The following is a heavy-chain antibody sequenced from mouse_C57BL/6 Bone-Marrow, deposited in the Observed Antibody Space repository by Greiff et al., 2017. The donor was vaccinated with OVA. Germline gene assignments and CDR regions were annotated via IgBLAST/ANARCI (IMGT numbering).Heavy chain of an antibody. V-gene: IGHV1-26*01. Sequence: VQLQQSGPELVKPGASVKISCKASGYTFTDYYMNWVKQSHGKSLEWIGDINPNNGGTSYNQKFKGKATLTVDKSSSTAYMELRSLTSEDSAVYYCARSPFGAYWGQGTLVTVSA. CDR1: GYTFTDYY. J-gene: IGHJ3*01. CDR3: ARSPFGAY. CDR2: INPNNGGT.